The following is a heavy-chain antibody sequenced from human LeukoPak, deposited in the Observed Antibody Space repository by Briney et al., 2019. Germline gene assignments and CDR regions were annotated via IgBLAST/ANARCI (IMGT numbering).Heavy chain of an antibody. J-gene: IGHJ4*02. CDR2: IYYSGST. D-gene: IGHD5-18*01. CDR1: GGSISSSSYY. Sequence: SETLSLTCTVSGGSISSSSYYWGWIRQPPGKGLEWIGSIYYSGSTYYNPSLKSRVTISVDTSKNQFSLKLSSVTAADTAVYYCARQEKLWLGNLDYWGQGTLVTVSS. CDR3: ARQEKLWLGNLDY. V-gene: IGHV4-39*01.